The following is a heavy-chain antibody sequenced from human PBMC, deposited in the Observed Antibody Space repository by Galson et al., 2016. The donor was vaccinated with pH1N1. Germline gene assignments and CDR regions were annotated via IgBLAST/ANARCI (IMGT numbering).Heavy chain of an antibody. CDR2: IIPIFDTT. J-gene: IGHJ6*02. Sequence: SVKVSCKASGGTFSRYTFSWVRQAPGQGLEWMGGIIPIFDTTNYAQMFQGRVTITADESTSTAYMELSSLKSDDTAVYYCARKTLSNQYRNFFEYGMDVWGQGTTVTVSS. D-gene: IGHD1-1*01. CDR3: ARKTLSNQYRNFFEYGMDV. V-gene: IGHV1-69*13. CDR1: GGTFSRYT.